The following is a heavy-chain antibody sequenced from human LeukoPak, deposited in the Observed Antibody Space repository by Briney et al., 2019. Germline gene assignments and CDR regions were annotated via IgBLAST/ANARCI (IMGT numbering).Heavy chain of an antibody. CDR2: ISSRSTYI. CDR3: ARDQQWPIVHYFDH. J-gene: IGHJ4*02. V-gene: IGHV3-21*01. CDR1: GFTFSGYS. D-gene: IGHD6-19*01. Sequence: GGSLRLSCAASGFTFSGYSMNWVRQAPGRGLEWVSSISSRSTYIYYADSVKGRFTISRDNAKNSLFLQMNSLRAEDTAVYYCARDQQWPIVHYFDHWGQGILVTVSS.